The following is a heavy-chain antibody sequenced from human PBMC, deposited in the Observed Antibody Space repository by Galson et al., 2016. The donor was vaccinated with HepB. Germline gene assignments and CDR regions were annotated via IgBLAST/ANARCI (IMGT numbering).Heavy chain of an antibody. Sequence: PGQGLEWLGNIIPISATTNYAQRFQDRVTINTDDSTSTAYLELSSLRSEDTAVYYCAYDRFGSGSYFDYWGQGSLVTVSS. J-gene: IGHJ4*02. CDR3: AYDRFGSGSYFDY. V-gene: IGHV1-69*05. D-gene: IGHD3-10*01. CDR2: IIPISATT.